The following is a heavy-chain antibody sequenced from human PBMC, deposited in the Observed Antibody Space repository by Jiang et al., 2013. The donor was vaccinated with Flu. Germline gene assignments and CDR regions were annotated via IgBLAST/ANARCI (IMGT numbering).Heavy chain of an antibody. Sequence: LLKPSETLSLTCAVYGGSFSGYYWSWIRQPPGKGLEWIGEINHSGSTNYNPSLKSRVTISVDTSKNQFSLKLSSVTAADTAVYYCARGEVGAGTLFDYWGQGTLVTVSS. CDR1: GGSFSGYY. CDR2: INHSGST. D-gene: IGHD6-19*01. CDR3: ARGEVGAGTLFDY. J-gene: IGHJ4*02. V-gene: IGHV4-34*01.